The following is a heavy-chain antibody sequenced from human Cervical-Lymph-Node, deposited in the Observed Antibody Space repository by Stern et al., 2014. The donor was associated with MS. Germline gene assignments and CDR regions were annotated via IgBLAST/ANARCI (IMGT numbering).Heavy chain of an antibody. CDR1: GYSFTTYW. CDR2: IYPGNSDT. CDR3: ARHSVPSVGGMDV. Sequence: EVQLVQSGAEMKKPGESLKISCKGYGYSFTTYWIGWVRQMPGKGLEWMGMIYPGNSDTRSSPSFQGQVTISADKSISTAYLQWNSLKASDTAMYYCARHSVPSVGGMDVWGQGTTVTVSS. V-gene: IGHV5-51*01. J-gene: IGHJ6*02. D-gene: IGHD2-2*01.